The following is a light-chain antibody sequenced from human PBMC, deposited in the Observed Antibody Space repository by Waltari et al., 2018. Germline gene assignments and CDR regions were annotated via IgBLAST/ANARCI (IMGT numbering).Light chain of an antibody. CDR3: QQPHSLPLT. Sequence: DIQMTQSPSSVSASVGDRVTITCRASQDIYNWIVWYQQKSGEAPKLLMHGATSLSSRFSGSGSGTDFTLTISSLQPEDFATYYCQQPHSLPLTFGGVTKVEIK. V-gene: IGKV1-12*01. CDR2: GAT. CDR1: QDIYNW. J-gene: IGKJ4*01.